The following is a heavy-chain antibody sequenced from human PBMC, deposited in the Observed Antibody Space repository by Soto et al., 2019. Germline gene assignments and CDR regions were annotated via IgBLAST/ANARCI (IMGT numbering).Heavy chain of an antibody. J-gene: IGHJ6*03. V-gene: IGHV1-69*02. D-gene: IGHD5-18*01. CDR2: IIPILGIA. Sequence: SVKVSCKASGGTFSSYTISWVRQAPGQGLEWMGRIIPILGIANYAQKFQGRVTITADKSTSTAYMELSSLRSEDTAVYYCARGIQLGYYYYSYMDVWGKGTTVTVSS. CDR1: GGTFSSYT. CDR3: ARGIQLGYYYYSYMDV.